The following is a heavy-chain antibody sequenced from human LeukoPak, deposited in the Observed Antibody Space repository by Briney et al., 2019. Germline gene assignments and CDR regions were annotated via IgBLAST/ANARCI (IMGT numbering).Heavy chain of an antibody. Sequence: SETLSLTCAVSGYSISSGYYWGWIRQPPGKGLEWIGSIYHTGSTYYNPSLQSRVTISLDSPKNQFSLKLSSVTAADTAVYYCASHYGGDSGHFDYWGQGTLVTVSS. CDR2: IYHTGST. V-gene: IGHV4-38-2*01. CDR3: ASHYGGDSGHFDY. CDR1: GYSISSGYY. J-gene: IGHJ4*02. D-gene: IGHD4-23*01.